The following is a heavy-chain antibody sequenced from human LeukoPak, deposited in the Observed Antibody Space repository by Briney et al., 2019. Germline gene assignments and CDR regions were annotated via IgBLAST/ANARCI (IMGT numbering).Heavy chain of an antibody. Sequence: SVKVSCKASGGTFSSYTIIWVRQAPGQGLEWMGRIIPILGIANYAQKFQGRVTITADKSTSTAYMELSSLRSEDTAVYYCASCPRRLEYSSSPGDYWGQGTLVTVSS. V-gene: IGHV1-69*02. CDR1: GGTFSSYT. CDR3: ASCPRRLEYSSSPGDY. J-gene: IGHJ4*02. CDR2: IIPILGIA. D-gene: IGHD6-6*01.